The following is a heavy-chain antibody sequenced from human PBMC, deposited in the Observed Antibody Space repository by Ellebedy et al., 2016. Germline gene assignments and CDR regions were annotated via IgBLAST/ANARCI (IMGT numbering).Heavy chain of an antibody. CDR2: VFHTGTT. CDR1: GGSVSSDY. Sequence: SETLSLTCNVSGGSVSSDYWNWIRRPPGKGLEWIGYVFHTGTTNYNPSLKSRVTMSVDTSKSQFSLRLASVTAADTAVYYCAKWNGGWYAFEVWGQGTMVTVSS. J-gene: IGHJ3*01. CDR3: AKWNGGWYAFEV. V-gene: IGHV4-59*02. D-gene: IGHD6-19*01.